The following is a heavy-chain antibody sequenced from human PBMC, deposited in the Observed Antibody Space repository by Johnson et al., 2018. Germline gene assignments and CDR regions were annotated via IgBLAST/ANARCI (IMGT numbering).Heavy chain of an antibody. Sequence: QVQLQESGGGVVQPGRSLRLSCAASGFTFSSYGMHWVRQAPGKGLEWVAVIWYDGSNKYYADSVKGRFTISRDNSKNTLYLQMNSLRAEDTAVYYCARENYYDSSGYYSRYFQHWGQGTLVTVSS. CDR2: IWYDGSNK. D-gene: IGHD3-22*01. J-gene: IGHJ1*01. CDR1: GFTFSSYG. CDR3: ARENYYDSSGYYSRYFQH. V-gene: IGHV3-33*01.